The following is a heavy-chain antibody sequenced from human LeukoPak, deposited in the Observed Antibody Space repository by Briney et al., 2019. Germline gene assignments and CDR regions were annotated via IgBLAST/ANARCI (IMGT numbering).Heavy chain of an antibody. V-gene: IGHV4-59*01. CDR1: GGSISTYY. Sequence: SETLSLTCTVSGGSISTYYWSWIRRPPGKGLEWIGYIFYTGVSNYNPSLKSRVTISIDTSKNQFSLKLTFVTAADTAVYYCARWYYYDSTRYFDLWGRGTLVTVSS. CDR2: IFYTGVS. J-gene: IGHJ2*01. CDR3: ARWYYYDSTRYFDL. D-gene: IGHD3-10*01.